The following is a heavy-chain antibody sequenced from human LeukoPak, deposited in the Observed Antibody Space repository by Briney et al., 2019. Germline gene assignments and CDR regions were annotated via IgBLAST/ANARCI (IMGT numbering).Heavy chain of an antibody. J-gene: IGHJ5*02. CDR1: GGSISSSSYY. D-gene: IGHD2-15*01. CDR3: AREPSVYCSGGSCYSLVDGFDP. Sequence: SETLSLTCTVSGGSISSSSYYWGWIRQXXXXXLEWXGSXXXXGSTYYNPSLKSRVTISVDTSKNQFSLKLSSVTAADTAVYYCAREPSVYCSGGSCYSLVDGFDPWGQGTLVTVSS. CDR2: XXXXGST. V-gene: IGHV4-39*02.